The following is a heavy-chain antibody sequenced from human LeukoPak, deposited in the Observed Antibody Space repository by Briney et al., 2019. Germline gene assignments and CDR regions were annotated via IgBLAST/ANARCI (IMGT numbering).Heavy chain of an antibody. V-gene: IGHV1-18*01. CDR2: ISAYNGNT. J-gene: IGHJ4*02. CDR3: ARAREDYDYVWGSYPKYYFDY. D-gene: IGHD3-16*02. CDR1: VYTFTIYG. Sequence: GASVNVSCKASVYTFTIYGISWVRQAPGQGLEWMGWISAYNGNTNYAQKLQGRVTTTTDTSTSTAYMELRSLRSDDTAVYYCARAREDYDYVWGSYPKYYFDYWGQGTLVTVSS.